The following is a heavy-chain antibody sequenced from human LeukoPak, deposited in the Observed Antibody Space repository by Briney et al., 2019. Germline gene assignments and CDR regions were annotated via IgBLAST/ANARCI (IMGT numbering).Heavy chain of an antibody. CDR2: IYTSGST. D-gene: IGHD1-1*01. CDR3: ARDLGILWFDP. Sequence: SETLSLTCTVSGGSISRGSYYWSWIRQPAGKGREWIGRIYTSGSTNYNPSLKSRVTISVDTSKNQFSLKLSSVTAADTAVYYCARDLGILWFDPWGQGTLVTVSS. J-gene: IGHJ5*02. CDR1: GGSISRGSYY. V-gene: IGHV4-61*02.